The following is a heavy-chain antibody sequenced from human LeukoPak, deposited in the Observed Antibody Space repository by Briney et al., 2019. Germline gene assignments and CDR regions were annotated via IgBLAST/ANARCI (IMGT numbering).Heavy chain of an antibody. Sequence: GGSLRLSCAASGFTLSSYSMNWVRQAPNKGLDWVAVAPHDGTSPSHAASVNGRFTISRDNSKDTVFLQMDSLRVDDTAIYYCARQSLGASGLDHWGQGVLVTVSS. CDR1: GFTLSSYS. CDR3: ARQSLGASGLDH. V-gene: IGHV3-30*03. CDR2: APHDGTSP. J-gene: IGHJ4*02. D-gene: IGHD1-26*01.